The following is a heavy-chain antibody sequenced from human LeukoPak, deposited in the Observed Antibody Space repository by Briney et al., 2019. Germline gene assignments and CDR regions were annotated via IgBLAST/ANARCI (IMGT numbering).Heavy chain of an antibody. J-gene: IGHJ4*02. CDR1: GYTFTGYY. CDR2: INPNSGGT. Sequence: ASVKVSCKASGYTFTGYYMHWVRQAPGQGLEWMGWINPNSGGTNYAQKFQGRVTMTRDTSISTAYMELSRLRSDDTAVYYCARDHRPYYYDSSGYYPWHWGQGTLVTVSS. D-gene: IGHD3-22*01. CDR3: ARDHRPYYYDSSGYYPWH. V-gene: IGHV1-2*02.